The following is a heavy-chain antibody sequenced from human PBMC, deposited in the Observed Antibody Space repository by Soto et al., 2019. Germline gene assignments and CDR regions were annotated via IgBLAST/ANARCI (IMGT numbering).Heavy chain of an antibody. V-gene: IGHV4-30-4*01. CDR1: GGSINSADYY. CDR3: ARDIRGYCSGGSCYSNWFDP. J-gene: IGHJ5*02. Sequence: TSETLSLTCTVSGGSINSADYYWGWIRQPPGKGLEWIGYIYYSGSTYYNPSLKSRVTISVDTSKNQFSLKLSSVTAADTAAYYCARDIRGYCSGGSCYSNWFDPWGQGTLVTVSS. D-gene: IGHD2-15*01. CDR2: IYYSGST.